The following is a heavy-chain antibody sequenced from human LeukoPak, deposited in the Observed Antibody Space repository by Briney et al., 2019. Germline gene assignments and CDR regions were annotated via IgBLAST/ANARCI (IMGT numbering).Heavy chain of an antibody. CDR3: ARGLQVVVVPAAMSLSWYYYYGMDV. Sequence: PSETLSLTCTVSGGSVSSGSYYWSWIRQPPGKGLEWIGYIYYSGSTNYNPSLKSRVTISVDTSKNQFSLKLSSVTAADTAVYYCARGLQVVVVPAAMSLSWYYYYGMDVWGQGTTVTVSS. J-gene: IGHJ6*02. CDR2: IYYSGST. CDR1: GGSVSSGSYY. V-gene: IGHV4-61*01. D-gene: IGHD2-2*01.